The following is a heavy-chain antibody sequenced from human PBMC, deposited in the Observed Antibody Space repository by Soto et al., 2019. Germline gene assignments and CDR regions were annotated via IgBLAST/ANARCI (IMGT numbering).Heavy chain of an antibody. CDR2: VNPYSGNT. D-gene: IGHD3-3*01. CDR1: GYSFTSYG. J-gene: IGHJ4*02. Sequence: ASVKVSCKASGYSFTSYGISWVRQAPGQGLEWMGWVNPYSGNTGYVQKFQGRVTMTRNTSISTAYMELSSLRSEDTAVYYCARGRPGTIFGVASDYWGQGTLVTVSS. CDR3: ARGRPGTIFGVASDY. V-gene: IGHV1-8*02.